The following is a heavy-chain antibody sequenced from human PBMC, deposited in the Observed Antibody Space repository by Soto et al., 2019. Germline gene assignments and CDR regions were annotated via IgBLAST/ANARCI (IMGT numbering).Heavy chain of an antibody. CDR2: INPSGGST. Sequence: QVQLVQSGAEVKKPGASVKVSCKASGYTFTSYYMHWVRQAPGQGLEWMGIINPSGGSTSYAQKFQGRDTMTRDTSTSTVYMELSSLRSEDTAVYYCARAAPDGGRAARPGSGDYWGQGTLVTVSS. J-gene: IGHJ4*02. CDR1: GYTFTSYY. D-gene: IGHD6-6*01. CDR3: ARAAPDGGRAARPGSGDY. V-gene: IGHV1-46*01.